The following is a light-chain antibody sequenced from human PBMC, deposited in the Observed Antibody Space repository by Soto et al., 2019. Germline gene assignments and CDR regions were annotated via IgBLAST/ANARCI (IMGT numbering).Light chain of an antibody. Sequence: EIVLTQSPAPLSLSPGERATLSCMASQSVSSYLAWYQQKPGQAPRLLIYDASNRATGIPARFSGSGSGPDFTLTISSLEPEDFAVYYGQQRSNWPPLFTFGPGTKVDIK. CDR1: QSVSSY. J-gene: IGKJ3*01. V-gene: IGKV3-11*01. CDR2: DAS. CDR3: QQRSNWPPLFT.